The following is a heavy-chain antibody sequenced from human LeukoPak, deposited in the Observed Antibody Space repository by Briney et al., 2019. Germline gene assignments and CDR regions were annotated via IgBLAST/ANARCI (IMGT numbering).Heavy chain of an antibody. J-gene: IGHJ5*02. CDR2: IFYRGTT. Sequence: SETLSLTCTVSGGSISPYYWSWIRQPPGKGLEWIGYIFYRGTTKYNPSLTSRATISVDTSKNQFSLRLSSVTAADSAMYYCARSEGVYYGSGSSGSYYPHWFDPWGQGTRVTVSS. CDR3: ARSEGVYYGSGSSGSYYPHWFDP. D-gene: IGHD3-10*01. CDR1: GGSISPYY. V-gene: IGHV4-59*01.